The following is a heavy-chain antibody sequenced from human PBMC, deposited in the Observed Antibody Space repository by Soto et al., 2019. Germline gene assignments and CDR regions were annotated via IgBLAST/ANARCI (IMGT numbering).Heavy chain of an antibody. Sequence: GGSLRLSCAASGFTFSSYWMHWVRQAPGKGLVWVSRINSDGSSTSYADSVKGRFTISRDNAKNTLYLQMNSLRAEDTAVYYCARDRVIFPYYDYIWGSNMGNWGQGTLVTVSS. V-gene: IGHV3-74*01. CDR1: GFTFSSYW. CDR2: INSDGSST. D-gene: IGHD3-16*01. J-gene: IGHJ4*02. CDR3: ARDRVIFPYYDYIWGSNMGN.